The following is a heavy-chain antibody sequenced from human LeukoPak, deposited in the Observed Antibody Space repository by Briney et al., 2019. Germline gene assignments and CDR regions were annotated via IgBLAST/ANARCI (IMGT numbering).Heavy chain of an antibody. CDR2: IYPDDSDT. V-gene: IGHV5-51*01. J-gene: IGHJ5*02. CDR1: GYSFSSNW. Sequence: GESLKISCKGSGYSFSSNWIGWVRQIPGKGLEWMGIIYPDDSDTRYSPSFQGQVTISADKSISTAYLQWSSLKASDTAMYYCARHSLRFLEWLSWGQGTLVTVSS. D-gene: IGHD3-3*01. CDR3: ARHSLRFLEWLS.